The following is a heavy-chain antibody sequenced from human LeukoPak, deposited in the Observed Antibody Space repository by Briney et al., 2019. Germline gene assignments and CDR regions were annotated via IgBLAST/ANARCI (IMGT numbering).Heavy chain of an antibody. CDR3: AKSHYYGSGSIDY. CDR1: GLTFSSSW. D-gene: IGHD3-10*01. J-gene: IGHJ4*02. V-gene: IGHV3-7*03. Sequence: GGSLRLSCAVSGLTFSSSWMDWVRQAPGKGLEWVASINPEGSEKYSADSVKGRFTISRDNSKNALYLQVNSLRADDAALYYCAKSHYYGSGSIDYWGQGTLVTVSS. CDR2: INPEGSEK.